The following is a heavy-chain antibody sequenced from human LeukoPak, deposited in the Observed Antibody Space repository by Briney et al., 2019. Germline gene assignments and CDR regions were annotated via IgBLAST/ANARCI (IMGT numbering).Heavy chain of an antibody. J-gene: IGHJ4*02. V-gene: IGHV3-7*01. CDR2: IKNDGSEK. D-gene: IGHD6-13*01. CDR1: GFTFSNYW. Sequence: GGSLRLSCAASGFTFSNYWMSWVRQPPGKGLEWVANIKNDGSEKYYVDSVKGRLTISRDNPKNSLYLQMNSPRAEDTAVYYCARVGTAEGTLEDYWGQGTLVTVSS. CDR3: ARVGTAEGTLEDY.